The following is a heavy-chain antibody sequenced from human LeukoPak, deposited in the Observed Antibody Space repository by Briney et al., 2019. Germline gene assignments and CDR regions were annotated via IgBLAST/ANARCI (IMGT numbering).Heavy chain of an antibody. CDR3: ARCYDYVWGSSFFDY. D-gene: IGHD3-16*01. J-gene: IGHJ4*02. CDR1: GGSISSYY. CDR2: IYYSGST. Sequence: SETLSLTCTVSGGSISSYYWSWIRQPPGKGLEWIGYIYYSGSTNYNPSLKSRVTISVDTSKNQFSLKLSSVTAADTAVYYCARCYDYVWGSSFFDYWGQGTLVTVSS. V-gene: IGHV4-59*01.